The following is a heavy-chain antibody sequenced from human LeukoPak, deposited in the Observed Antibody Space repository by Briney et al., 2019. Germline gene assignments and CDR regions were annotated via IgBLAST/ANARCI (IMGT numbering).Heavy chain of an antibody. D-gene: IGHD5-24*01. CDR3: ASHLPHIETPTILDL. J-gene: IGHJ4*02. V-gene: IGHV4-39*01. Sequence: PSETLSLTCTVSGGSISSRSYYCGWIHQPPGKGLEWIGSMYYSGSTFHIPAVRRRVTTSVDTSKNQFSLEWTSLTAADTAVYYCASHLPHIETPTILDLWGAGTLGTVS. CDR1: GGSISSRSYY. CDR2: MYYSGST.